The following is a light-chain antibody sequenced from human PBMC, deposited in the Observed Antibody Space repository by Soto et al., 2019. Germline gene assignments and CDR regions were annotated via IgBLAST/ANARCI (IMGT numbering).Light chain of an antibody. Sequence: DIVLTQSPGTLSFSPGERATLSCRASQSVRSSYLAWYQQKPGQAPRLLVYGASSRATGIPDRFSGSGSGTDFTLTVSRLEPEDFAVYYCQQYGGSPWTFGQGTKVEIK. V-gene: IGKV3-20*01. J-gene: IGKJ1*01. CDR1: QSVRSSY. CDR2: GAS. CDR3: QQYGGSPWT.